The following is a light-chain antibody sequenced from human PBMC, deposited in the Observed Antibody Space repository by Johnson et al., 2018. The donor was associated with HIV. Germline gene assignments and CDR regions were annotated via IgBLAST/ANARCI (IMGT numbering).Light chain of an antibody. V-gene: IGLV1-51*02. CDR2: ENN. Sequence: HSVLTQPPSVSAATGQKVTISCSGSSSNIGNNYVSWYQQLPGGAPKLLIYENNMRPSGIPDRFSGSKSGTSATLDITGLQTGDEADYYCGTWDSSLSVYVFGNGTKVTVL. J-gene: IGLJ1*01. CDR3: GTWDSSLSVYV. CDR1: SSNIGNNY.